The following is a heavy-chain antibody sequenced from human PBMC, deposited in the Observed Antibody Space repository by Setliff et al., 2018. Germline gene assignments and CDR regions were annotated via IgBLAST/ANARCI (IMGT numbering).Heavy chain of an antibody. CDR1: GSPFNTYD. CDR2: IDLYNAGT. CDR3: AMSSWPGRPNDFDL. D-gene: IGHD6-6*01. Sequence: ASVKVSCKASGSPFNTYDINWVRQAPGQGLEWLGRIDLYNAGTTYAEKMETKVTMTVDTSSNIGYMELRSLTSDDTGIYFCAMSSWPGRPNDFDLWGQGTEVNVSS. J-gene: IGHJ3*01. V-gene: IGHV1-18*01.